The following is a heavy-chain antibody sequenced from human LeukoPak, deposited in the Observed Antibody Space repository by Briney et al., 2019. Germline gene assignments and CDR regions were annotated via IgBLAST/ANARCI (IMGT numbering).Heavy chain of an antibody. CDR3: AKEIHLWPTFDY. CDR1: GFTFDDYG. CDR2: ISGSGGST. D-gene: IGHD5-18*01. J-gene: IGHJ4*02. V-gene: IGHV3-23*01. Sequence: GGSLRLSCAASGFTFDDYGMSWVRQGPGKGLEWVSAISGSGGSTYYADSVTGRFIISRDNSKNTLYLQMSSLRAEDTAIYYCAKEIHLWPTFDYWGQGTLVTVSS.